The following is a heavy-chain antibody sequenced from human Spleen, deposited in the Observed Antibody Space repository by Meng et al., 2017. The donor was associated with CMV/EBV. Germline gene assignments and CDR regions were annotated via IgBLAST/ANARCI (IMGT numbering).Heavy chain of an antibody. J-gene: IGHJ4*02. V-gene: IGHV4-4*02. CDR1: GGSISSNSW. D-gene: IGHD1-26*01. CDR2: IYHSGST. CDR3: ARVGTSGSSEFFDY. Sequence: VSGGSISSNSWWTWVRQPPGRGLEWIGEIYHSGSTTYNPSLKSRVTISLDKSKNQFSLKLRSVTAADTAVYYCARVGTSGSSEFFDYWGQGTLVTVSS.